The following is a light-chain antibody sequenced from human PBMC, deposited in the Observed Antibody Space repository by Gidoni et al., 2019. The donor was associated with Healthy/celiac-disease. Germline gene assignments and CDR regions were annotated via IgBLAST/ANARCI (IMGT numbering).Light chain of an antibody. CDR1: QSISSY. J-gene: IGKJ2*01. Sequence: SQMTPSPSSLSASVVDRDTITCRASQSISSYLNWYQQKPGKDPKLLIYAASSLQSGVPSRFSGSGSGTDFTLTISSLQPEDFVTYYCQQSYSTPYTFGQGTKLEIK. CDR3: QQSYSTPYT. CDR2: AAS. V-gene: IGKV1-39*01.